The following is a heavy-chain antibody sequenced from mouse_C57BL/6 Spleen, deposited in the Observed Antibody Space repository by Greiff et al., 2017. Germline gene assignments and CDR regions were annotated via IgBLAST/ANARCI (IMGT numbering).Heavy chain of an antibody. CDR2: IYPRSGNT. J-gene: IGHJ2*01. CDR3: ARNRISGGY. CDR1: GYTFTSYG. V-gene: IGHV1-81*01. Sequence: VQLQESGAELARPGASVKLSCKASGYTFTSYGISWVKQRTGQGLEWIGEIYPRSGNTYYNEKFKGKATLTADKSSSTAYMELRSLTSEDSAVYFCARNRISGGYWGQGTTLTVSS.